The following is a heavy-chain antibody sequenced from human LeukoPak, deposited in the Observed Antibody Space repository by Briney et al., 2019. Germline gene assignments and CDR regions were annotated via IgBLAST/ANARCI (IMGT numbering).Heavy chain of an antibody. Sequence: GGSLRLSCAASGFTFSSYGMHWVRQAPGEGLEWVAVISYDGSNKYYADSVKGRFTISRDNSKNTLYLQMNSLRAEDTAVYYCAKDSQWLGSDYWGQGTPVTVSS. CDR1: GFTFSSYG. J-gene: IGHJ4*02. D-gene: IGHD6-19*01. CDR2: ISYDGSNK. V-gene: IGHV3-30*18. CDR3: AKDSQWLGSDY.